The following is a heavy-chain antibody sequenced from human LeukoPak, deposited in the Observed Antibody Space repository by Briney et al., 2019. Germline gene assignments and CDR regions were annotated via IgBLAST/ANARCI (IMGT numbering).Heavy chain of an antibody. CDR2: IYHSGST. J-gene: IGHJ4*02. D-gene: IGHD3-10*01. CDR3: ARTQLWFGFDY. CDR1: GYSISSGYY. Sequence: KPSETLSLTCAVSGYSISSGYYWGWIRQPPGQGLEWIGSIYHSGSTYYNPSLKSRVNISVDKSKNQFSLKLSSVTAADTAVYYCARTQLWFGFDYWGQGTLVTVSS. V-gene: IGHV4-38-2*01.